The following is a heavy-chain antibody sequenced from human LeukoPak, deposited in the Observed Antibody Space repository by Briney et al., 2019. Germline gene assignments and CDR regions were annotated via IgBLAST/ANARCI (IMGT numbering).Heavy chain of an antibody. CDR2: IYYSGST. V-gene: IGHV4-39*01. CDR3: ARGPGGGYDSYFDY. D-gene: IGHD5-12*01. J-gene: IGHJ4*02. CDR1: GGSISSSSYY. Sequence: SETLSLTCTVSGGSISSSSYYWGWIRQPPGKGLEWIGSIYYSGSTYYNPSLESRVTISVDTSKNQFSLKLSSVTAADTAVYYCARGPGGGYDSYFDYWGQGTLVTVSS.